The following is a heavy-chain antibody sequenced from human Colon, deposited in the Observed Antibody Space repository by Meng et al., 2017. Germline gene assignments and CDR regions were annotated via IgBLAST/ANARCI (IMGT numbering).Heavy chain of an antibody. CDR3: ARHGGWHFDY. CDR2: IYLSGSP. V-gene: IGHV4-4*02. J-gene: IGHJ4*02. D-gene: IGHD6-19*01. CDR1: GGSISSSNY. Sequence: QVVLQESGPGLVEPSGTLSLTCAVSGGSISSSNYWSWVRQPPGKGLEWIGQIYLSGSPSYNPSLESRVTISVDKSKNQLSLRLTSVTAADTAIYYCARHGGWHFDYWGQGTLVTVSS.